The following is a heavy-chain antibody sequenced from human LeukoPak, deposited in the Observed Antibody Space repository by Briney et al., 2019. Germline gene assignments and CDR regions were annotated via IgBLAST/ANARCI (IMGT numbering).Heavy chain of an antibody. CDR1: GGSISSYY. J-gene: IGHJ4*02. Sequence: SETLSLTCTVSGGSISSYYWSWIRQPPGKGLEWIGYIYYSGSTNHNPSLKSRVTISVDTSKNQFSLKLSSVTAADTAVYYCARVTTIFGVVIKGVDYWGQGTLVTVSS. V-gene: IGHV4-59*01. CDR3: ARVTTIFGVVIKGVDY. D-gene: IGHD3-3*01. CDR2: IYYSGST.